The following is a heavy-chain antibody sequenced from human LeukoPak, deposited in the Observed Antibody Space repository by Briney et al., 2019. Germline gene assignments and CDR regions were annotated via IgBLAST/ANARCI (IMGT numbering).Heavy chain of an antibody. CDR3: ASSGSYI. V-gene: IGHV4-59*12. CDR1: GGSISGYF. Sequence: PSETLSLTCTVSGGSISGYFWSWIRQPPGKGLEWLGYVYSDETTNYSPSLRSRITISIDTSKNQFSLKLSSVTAADTAVYYCASSGSYIWGQGTLVTVSS. J-gene: IGHJ4*02. D-gene: IGHD3-10*01. CDR2: VYSDETT.